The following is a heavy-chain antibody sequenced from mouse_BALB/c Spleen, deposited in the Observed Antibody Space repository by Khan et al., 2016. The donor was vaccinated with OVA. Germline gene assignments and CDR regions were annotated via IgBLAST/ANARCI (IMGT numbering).Heavy chain of an antibody. CDR1: GYSITSDYA. Sequence: EVKLLESGPGLVKPSQSLSLTCTVTGYSITSDYAWNWIRQFPGNKLELMGYISYSGSTSYNPSLKSRISITRDTSNNHFFLQLNSVTTEETATYYCARRGDGYDGAMDYGGQGTSVTVSS. CDR2: ISYSGST. J-gene: IGHJ4*01. CDR3: ARRGDGYDGAMDY. D-gene: IGHD2-2*01. V-gene: IGHV3-2*02.